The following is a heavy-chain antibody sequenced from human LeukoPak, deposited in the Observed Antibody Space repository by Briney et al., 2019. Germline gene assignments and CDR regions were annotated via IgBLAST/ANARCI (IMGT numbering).Heavy chain of an antibody. Sequence: GGSLRLSCAASGFTFSSYGMHWVRQAPGKGLEWVAVIWYDGSNKYYADSVKGRFTISRDNSKNTLYLQMNSLRAEDTAVYYCAKLPYSSSWYNYWGQGTLVTVSS. CDR3: AKLPYSSSWYNY. V-gene: IGHV3-33*06. D-gene: IGHD6-13*01. CDR2: IWYDGSNK. J-gene: IGHJ4*02. CDR1: GFTFSSYG.